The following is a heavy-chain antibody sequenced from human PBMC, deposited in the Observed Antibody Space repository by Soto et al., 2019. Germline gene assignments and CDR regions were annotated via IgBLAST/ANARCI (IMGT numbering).Heavy chain of an antibody. D-gene: IGHD4-17*01. CDR1: GFTFSSYA. CDR3: ARDNYGGNTDPFDY. V-gene: IGHV3-30-3*01. J-gene: IGHJ4*02. Sequence: GGSLRLSCAASGFTFSSYAMHWVRQAPGKGLEWVAVISYDGSNKYYADSVKGRFTISRDNSKNTLYLQMNSLRAEDTAVYYCARDNYGGNTDPFDYWGQGTLVTVSS. CDR2: ISYDGSNK.